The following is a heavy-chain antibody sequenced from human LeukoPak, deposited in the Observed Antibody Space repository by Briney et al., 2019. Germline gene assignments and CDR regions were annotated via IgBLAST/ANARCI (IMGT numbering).Heavy chain of an antibody. CDR2: ISGSGGSA. Sequence: GGSLRLSCEASGFTFGSYAMYWVRQAPGKGLEWVAGISGSGGSAHYADSAKGRFTISRDNYKSTRYLQINSLRAEHTAVYYCGKTTTGYSSGQKPAWPVDYWGQGTLVTVSS. J-gene: IGHJ4*02. D-gene: IGHD6-19*01. CDR3: GKTTTGYSSGQKPAWPVDY. CDR1: GFTFGSYA. V-gene: IGHV3-23*01.